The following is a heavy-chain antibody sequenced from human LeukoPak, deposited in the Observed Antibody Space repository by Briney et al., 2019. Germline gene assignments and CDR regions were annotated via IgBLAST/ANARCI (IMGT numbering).Heavy chain of an antibody. Sequence: SVKVSCKASGGTFSSYPISWVRQAPGQGLEWMGGITPLFVTPKYAQNFQGRVTITADESTSTAYMELSSLRPDDTAVYYCARGNNPPYNSYYFMDVWGKGTTVTVSS. CDR3: ARGNNPPYNSYYFMDV. J-gene: IGHJ6*03. CDR2: ITPLFVTP. V-gene: IGHV1-69*01. D-gene: IGHD1/OR15-1a*01. CDR1: GGTFSSYP.